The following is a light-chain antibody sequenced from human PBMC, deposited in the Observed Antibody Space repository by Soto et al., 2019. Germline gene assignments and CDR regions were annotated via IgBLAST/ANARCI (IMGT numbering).Light chain of an antibody. J-gene: IGLJ2*01. V-gene: IGLV2-11*01. CDR1: SSDVGNSNH. Sequence: QSVLTQPPSVSGSPGQSVTISCTGTSSDVGNSNHVSWYQQHPDIAPKLMIYAVNKRPSGVPDRFSGSRSGNTASLTISGLQAEDEADYYCCSHVGSYNIVIFGGGTK. CDR2: AVN. CDR3: CSHVGSYNIVI.